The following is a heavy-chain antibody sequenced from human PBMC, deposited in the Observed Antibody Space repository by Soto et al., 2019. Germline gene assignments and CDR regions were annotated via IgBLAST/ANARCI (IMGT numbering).Heavy chain of an antibody. D-gene: IGHD2-15*01. Sequence: QVQLEQSGAEVKKPGSSVKVSCKPSGGNFGIYAITWVRQAPGQGLRWVGGIIPTVGTTHYAQKFEGRVSITADASTGTVDMECSRLTYDDTAIYDCTRDVGETFDNYDMDVWGQGTTVTVSS. CDR2: IIPTVGTT. J-gene: IGHJ6*02. CDR1: GGNFGIYA. CDR3: TRDVGETFDNYDMDV. V-gene: IGHV1-69*01.